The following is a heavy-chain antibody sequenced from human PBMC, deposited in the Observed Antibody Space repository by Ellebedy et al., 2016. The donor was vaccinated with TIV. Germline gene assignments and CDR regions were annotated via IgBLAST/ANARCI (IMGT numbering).Heavy chain of an antibody. V-gene: IGHV3-48*04. CDR2: ISSSSLTN. D-gene: IGHD1-1*01. CDR1: GFTFTPYA. J-gene: IGHJ3*02. Sequence: GESLKISCAASGFTFTPYAMNWVRPPPVKGLEWLSYISSSSLTNYYAASVKGRFIIDRDNAETALYLQMTSLRAEDTAVYYRARDMAWGNERVNDALDMWGQGTMVIVSP. CDR3: ARDMAWGNERVNDALDM.